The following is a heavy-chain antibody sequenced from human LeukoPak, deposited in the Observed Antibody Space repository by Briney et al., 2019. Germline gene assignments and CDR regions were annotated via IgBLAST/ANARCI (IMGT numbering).Heavy chain of an antibody. Sequence: SETLSLTCTVSGGSISSYYWSWIRQPPGKGLEWIGYIYYSGSTNYNPSLKSRVTISVDTSKNQFSLKLSSVTAADTAVYYCASDGGSGGSFAHNWGQGTLVTVSS. CDR1: GGSISSYY. CDR3: ASDGGSGGSFAHN. CDR2: IYYSGST. J-gene: IGHJ4*02. D-gene: IGHD2-15*01. V-gene: IGHV4-59*01.